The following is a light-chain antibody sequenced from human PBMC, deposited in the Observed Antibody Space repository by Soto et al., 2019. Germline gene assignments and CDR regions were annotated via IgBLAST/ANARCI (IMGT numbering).Light chain of an antibody. Sequence: QAVLTQSPSASASLGASVKLTCTLSSGHISYAIAWHQQQPEKGPRYLMKLNSDGSHSKGDGIPDRFSGSSSGAERYPAISSLQSEDEADYYCQTWGTGIQVFGGGTKLTVL. CDR1: SGHISYA. V-gene: IGLV4-69*01. J-gene: IGLJ2*01. CDR2: LNSDGSH. CDR3: QTWGTGIQV.